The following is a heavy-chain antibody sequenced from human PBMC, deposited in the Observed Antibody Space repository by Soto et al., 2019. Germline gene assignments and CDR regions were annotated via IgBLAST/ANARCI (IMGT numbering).Heavy chain of an antibody. J-gene: IGHJ5*02. CDR1: GGSISSYY. CDR3: ARAQTGWVNWFDP. V-gene: IGHV4-59*01. D-gene: IGHD7-27*01. CDR2: IYYSGST. Sequence: PSETLSLTCTVSGGSISSYYWSWIRQPPGKGLEWIGYIYYSGSTNYNPSLKSRVTISVDTSKNQFSLKLSSVTAADTAVYYCARAQTGWVNWFDPWGQRTLVTVSS.